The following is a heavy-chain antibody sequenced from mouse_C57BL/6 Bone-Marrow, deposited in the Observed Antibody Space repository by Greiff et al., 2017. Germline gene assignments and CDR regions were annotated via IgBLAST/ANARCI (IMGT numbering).Heavy chain of an antibody. J-gene: IGHJ1*03. CDR1: GFTFSSYA. CDR3: ARDPYDGSGRYFDV. D-gene: IGHD1-1*01. V-gene: IGHV5-4*01. Sequence: EVKVVESGGGLVKPGGSLKLSCAASGFTFSSYAMSWVRQTPEKRLEWVATISDGGSYTYYPDNVKGRFTISRDNAKNNLYLQMSHLKSEDTAMYYCARDPYDGSGRYFDVWGTGTTVTVSS. CDR2: ISDGGSYT.